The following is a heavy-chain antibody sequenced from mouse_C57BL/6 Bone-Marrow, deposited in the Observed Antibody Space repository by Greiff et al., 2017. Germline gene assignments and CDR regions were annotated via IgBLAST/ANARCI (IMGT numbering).Heavy chain of an antibody. Sequence: QVQLQQPGAELVRPGSSVKLSCKASGYTFTSYWMHWVKQRPIQSLEWIGNIDPSDSETHYNQKFKDKATLTVDKSSSTAYMQLSSLTSEDSAVYYCARRGWYYFDYWGQGTTLTVSS. J-gene: IGHJ2*01. V-gene: IGHV1-52*01. CDR3: ARRGWYYFDY. CDR1: GYTFTSYW. D-gene: IGHD1-1*02. CDR2: IDPSDSET.